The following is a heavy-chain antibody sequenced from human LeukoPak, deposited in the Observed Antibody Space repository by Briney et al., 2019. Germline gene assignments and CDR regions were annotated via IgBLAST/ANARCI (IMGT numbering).Heavy chain of an antibody. Sequence: ASVKVSCKASGYTFTGYYLHWVRQAPGQGLEWMGWINPYTGATDIAQRFHGRVAMTRDTAISAAYIELNRPRTDVTAVYFCTRDHCSYINCYEDYYYGMDVWGQGTTVTVSS. D-gene: IGHD2-15*01. J-gene: IGHJ6*02. V-gene: IGHV1-2*02. CDR1: GYTFTGYY. CDR2: INPYTGAT. CDR3: TRDHCSYINCYEDYYYGMDV.